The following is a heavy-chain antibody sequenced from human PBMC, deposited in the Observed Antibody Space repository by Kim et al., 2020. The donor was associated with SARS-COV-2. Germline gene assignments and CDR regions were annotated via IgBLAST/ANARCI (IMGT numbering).Heavy chain of an antibody. CDR2: SSAYNGNT. D-gene: IGHD3-16*01. CDR1: GYSFTDFG. J-gene: IGHJ4*02. Sequence: ASVNVSCQTSGYSFTDFGISWVRQAPGQGLEWMGWSSAYNGNTNYAQKFQGRVTMTTDTSTGTGYMVMRSLRSDDTAVYYCARDLGEDTSMNFFDFWGQG. CDR3: ARDLGEDTSMNFFDF. V-gene: IGHV1-18*01.